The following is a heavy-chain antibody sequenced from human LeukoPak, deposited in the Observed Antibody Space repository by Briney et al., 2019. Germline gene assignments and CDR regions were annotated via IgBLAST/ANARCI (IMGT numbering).Heavy chain of an antibody. D-gene: IGHD5-24*01. J-gene: IGHJ4*02. CDR3: ARDGGDGYNFDY. CDR1: GFTFRNHP. Sequence: GRSLRLSCVASGFTFRNHPMHWVRQAPGKGVEWVAVISYDGSSTYYADSVKGRFTISRDNSRNTLFLQMNSLRAEDTAFYYCARDGGDGYNFDYWGQGTLVTVSS. V-gene: IGHV3-30-3*01. CDR2: ISYDGSST.